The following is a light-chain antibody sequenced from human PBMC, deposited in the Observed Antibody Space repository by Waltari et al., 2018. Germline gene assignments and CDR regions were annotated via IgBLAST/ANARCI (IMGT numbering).Light chain of an antibody. Sequence: DIQMTQSPSSLSASVGDTVTITCQANHDISDYLNWYQQKPGKAPNLLISHASHLEAGVPSRFSGSGYGTDFTFTISSLQPEDFATYYCQQHDNPPFTFGQGTKLEIK. CDR3: QQHDNPPFT. V-gene: IGKV1-33*01. CDR2: HAS. J-gene: IGKJ2*01. CDR1: HDISDY.